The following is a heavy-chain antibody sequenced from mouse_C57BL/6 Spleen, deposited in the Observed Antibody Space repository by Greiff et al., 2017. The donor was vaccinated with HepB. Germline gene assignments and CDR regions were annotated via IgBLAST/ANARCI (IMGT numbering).Heavy chain of an antibody. CDR1: GFTFSDYY. V-gene: IGHV5-12*01. Sequence: EVKVVESGGGLVQPGGSLKLSCAASGFTFSDYYMYWVRQTPEKRLEWVAYISNGGGSTYYPDTVKGRFTISRDNAKNTLYLQMSRLKSEDTAMYYCASPIYDGYLGHAMDYWGQGTSVTVSS. CDR3: ASPIYDGYLGHAMDY. J-gene: IGHJ4*01. D-gene: IGHD2-3*01. CDR2: ISNGGGST.